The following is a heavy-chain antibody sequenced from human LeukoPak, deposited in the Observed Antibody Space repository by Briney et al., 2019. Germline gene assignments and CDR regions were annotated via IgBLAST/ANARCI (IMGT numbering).Heavy chain of an antibody. CDR1: GYTFTSYD. V-gene: IGHV1-8*01. D-gene: IGHD3-16*01. Sequence: ASVKVSCKASGYTFTSYDINWVRQATGQGLEWMGWMNPNSGNTGYAQKFQGRVTMTRNTSISTAYMELSSLRSEDTAVYYCASRSYDYVWGSYSLADYWGQRTLVTVSS. CDR3: ASRSYDYVWGSYSLADY. J-gene: IGHJ4*02. CDR2: MNPNSGNT.